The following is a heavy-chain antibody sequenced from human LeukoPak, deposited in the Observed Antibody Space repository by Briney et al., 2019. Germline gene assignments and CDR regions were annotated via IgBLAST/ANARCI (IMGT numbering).Heavy chain of an antibody. Sequence: PGGSLRLSCAASGFTFSSYGMHWVRQAPGKGLEWVAVISYDGSNKYYADSVKGRFTISRDNSKNTLYLQMNSLRAEDTAVYYCAKEEGAYCSGGSCYGRYFDYWGQGTLVTVSS. V-gene: IGHV3-30*18. CDR1: GFTFSSYG. CDR2: ISYDGSNK. CDR3: AKEEGAYCSGGSCYGRYFDY. D-gene: IGHD2-15*01. J-gene: IGHJ4*02.